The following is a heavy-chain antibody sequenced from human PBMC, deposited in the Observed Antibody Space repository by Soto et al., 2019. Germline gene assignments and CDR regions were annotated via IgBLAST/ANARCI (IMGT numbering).Heavy chain of an antibody. J-gene: IGHJ1*01. CDR2: VYFSGST. CDR1: GGSVSSASYY. Sequence: ASETLSLTCSVSGGSVSSASYYWGWIRQSPGKGLEWIGYVYFSGSTNYNPSLKNRVTISADMSKNQISLKLTSVTAADTAVYYCALWVVTAIPPAEYFQHWGQGTLVTVSS. CDR3: ALWVVTAIPPAEYFQH. D-gene: IGHD2-21*02. V-gene: IGHV4-61*01.